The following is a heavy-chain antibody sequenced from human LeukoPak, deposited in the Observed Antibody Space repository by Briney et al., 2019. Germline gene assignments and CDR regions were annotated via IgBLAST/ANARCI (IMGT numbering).Heavy chain of an antibody. CDR2: FYYTGST. J-gene: IGHJ2*01. CDR3: ARGSSSGWYWYFDL. D-gene: IGHD6-19*01. V-gene: IGHV4-59*01. CDR1: VGSISSSY. Sequence: SETLSLTCTVSVGSISSSYWRWIRQPPGKGLEGIGYFYYTGSTNYNPSLKSRVTISVVTSKNQYSLMLSSVTAADTAVYYCARGSSSGWYWYFDLWGRGTLVTVSS.